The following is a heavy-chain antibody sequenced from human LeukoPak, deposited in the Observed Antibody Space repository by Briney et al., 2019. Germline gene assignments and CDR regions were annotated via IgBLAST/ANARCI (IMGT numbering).Heavy chain of an antibody. Sequence: GGSLRLSCAASGFTFRNYVIHWVRQAPGKGLEWVAVTSSDLNVKLYADSVKGRFTISRDNSRSTLYLQMNSLRAEDTAVYYCTKVGTSGPTYSNGWYNCFDSWGQGTLVTVSS. D-gene: IGHD6-19*01. V-gene: IGHV3-30*18. CDR1: GFTFRNYV. CDR2: TSSDLNVK. CDR3: TKVGTSGPTYSNGWYNCFDS. J-gene: IGHJ5*01.